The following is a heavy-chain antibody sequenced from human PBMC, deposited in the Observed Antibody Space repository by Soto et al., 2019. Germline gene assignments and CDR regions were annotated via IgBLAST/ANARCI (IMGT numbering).Heavy chain of an antibody. V-gene: IGHV3-30*18. CDR1: GLTFSTYG. Sequence: QVQLVESGGGVVQPGRSLRLSCAASGLTFSTYGMHWVRQPPGKGLEWVAVISSDGKSEHYADPVKGRFSISRDNYKNTLSLQLNSLRVEDTAVYYCAKTITTYSGDSRGRGALVDYWGQGTLVTVSS. D-gene: IGHD3-22*01. CDR3: AKTITTYSGDSRGRGALVDY. J-gene: IGHJ4*02. CDR2: ISSDGKSE.